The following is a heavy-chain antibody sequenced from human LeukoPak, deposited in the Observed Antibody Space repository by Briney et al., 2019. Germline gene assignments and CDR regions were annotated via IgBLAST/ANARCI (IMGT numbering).Heavy chain of an antibody. D-gene: IGHD3-10*01. J-gene: IGHJ4*02. CDR1: GFTFSSYS. CDR3: AKDSQGRVRGVLYYFDY. CDR2: ISGSGGST. V-gene: IGHV3-23*01. Sequence: GGSLRLSCAASGFTFSSYSMNWVRQAPGKGLEWVSAISGSGGSTYYADSVKGRFTISRDNSKNTLYLQMNSLRAEDTAVYYCAKDSQGRVRGVLYYFDYWGQGTLVTVSS.